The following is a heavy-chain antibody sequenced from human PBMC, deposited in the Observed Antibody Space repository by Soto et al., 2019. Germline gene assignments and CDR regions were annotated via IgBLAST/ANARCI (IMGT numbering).Heavy chain of an antibody. V-gene: IGHV4-59*08. CDR2: IYYSGST. Sequence: SETLSLTCTVSGGSISSDYCSWIRQPPGKGLEWIGYIYYSGSTNYNPSLKSRVTISVDTSKHQFSLKLSSVTAADTAVYYCSIHSSDIWTGWLDYYFDYGGQGTLVTVSS. CDR1: GGSISSDY. J-gene: IGHJ4*02. CDR3: SIHSSDIWTGWLDYYFDY. D-gene: IGHD3-9*01.